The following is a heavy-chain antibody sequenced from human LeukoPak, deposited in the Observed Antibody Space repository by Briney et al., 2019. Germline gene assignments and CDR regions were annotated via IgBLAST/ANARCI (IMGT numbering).Heavy chain of an antibody. Sequence: GRSLTPSCAASGFTFSDYYMSWVRQAPGKGLEWVSYISSSGNTIFYADSVKGRFTLSRDNAKNSLYLQMTSLRAEDTAVYYCARVQPHYYDSSGYPRDYWGRGTVVTVSS. CDR2: ISSSGNTI. CDR3: ARVQPHYYDSSGYPRDY. D-gene: IGHD3-22*01. CDR1: GFTFSDYY. V-gene: IGHV3-11*01. J-gene: IGHJ4*02.